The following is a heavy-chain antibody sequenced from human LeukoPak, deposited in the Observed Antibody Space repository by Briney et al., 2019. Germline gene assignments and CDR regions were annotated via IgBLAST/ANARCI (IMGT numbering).Heavy chain of an antibody. CDR2: ISDYSGNP. D-gene: IGHD3-10*01. CDR1: GYTFTSYG. V-gene: IGHV1-18*01. CDR3: ARDSLLAVPYTDH. J-gene: IGHJ4*02. Sequence: ASVTVSCKASGYTFTSYGISWVRQAPGQGLEWMGWISDYSGNPNYAQKFQGRVTMTADTFTSTAYMELRSLRSDDTAVYFCARDSLLAVPYTDHWGQGTLVTVSS.